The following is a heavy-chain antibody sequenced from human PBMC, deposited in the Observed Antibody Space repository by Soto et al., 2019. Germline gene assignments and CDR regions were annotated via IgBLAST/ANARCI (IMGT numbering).Heavy chain of an antibody. CDR2: TYYRSKWYN. D-gene: IGHD6-13*01. J-gene: IGHJ6*02. Sequence: PPQTLSLTRAISGDSVSSNSAAWNWITRSPSRGLEWLGGTYYRSKWYNDYAVSVKSRITINPDTSKNQFSLQLNCVTPEDTAVYYCARDGRSDPYGFSWEYYYYGMDVRGQGTTGTVSS. CDR3: ARDGRSDPYGFSWEYYYYGMDV. CDR1: GDSVSSNSAA. V-gene: IGHV6-1*01.